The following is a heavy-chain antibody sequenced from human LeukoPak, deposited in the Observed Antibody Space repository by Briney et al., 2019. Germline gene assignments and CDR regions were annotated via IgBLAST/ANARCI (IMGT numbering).Heavy chain of an antibody. CDR3: ARFPYYGSGRMLNWFDP. D-gene: IGHD3-10*01. CDR1: GGSFSGYY. Sequence: SETLSLTCAVYGGSFSGYYWSWIRQPPGKGLEWIGEINHSGSTNYNPSLKSRVTISVDTSKNQFSLKPSSVTAADTAVYYCARFPYYGSGRMLNWFDPWGQGTLVTVSS. CDR2: INHSGST. J-gene: IGHJ5*02. V-gene: IGHV4-34*01.